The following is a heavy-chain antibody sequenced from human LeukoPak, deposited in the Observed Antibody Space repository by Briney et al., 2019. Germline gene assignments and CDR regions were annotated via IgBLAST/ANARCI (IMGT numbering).Heavy chain of an antibody. CDR2: INHSGST. J-gene: IGHJ3*02. CDR1: GGPFSGYY. CDR3: ASYGIAAAGNEAFDI. Sequence: PSETLSLTCAVYGGPFSGYYWSWIRKPPGKGLEWIGEINHSGSTNYNPSLKSRVTISVDTSKNQFSLKLSSVTAADTAVYYCASYGIAAAGNEAFDIWGQGTMVTVSS. D-gene: IGHD6-13*01. V-gene: IGHV4-34*01.